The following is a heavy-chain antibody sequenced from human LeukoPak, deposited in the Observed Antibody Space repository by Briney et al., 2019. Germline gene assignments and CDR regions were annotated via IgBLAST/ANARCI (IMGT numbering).Heavy chain of an antibody. Sequence: PSETLSLTCTVSGGSISSYYWSWIRQPPGKGLEWIGYIYYSGSTNYNPSLKSRVTISVDTSKNQFSLKLSSVTAADTAVYYCARETGGNDYYFDYWGQGTLVTVSS. CDR1: GGSISSYY. CDR3: ARETGGNDYYFDY. V-gene: IGHV4-59*01. D-gene: IGHD2-8*02. J-gene: IGHJ4*02. CDR2: IYYSGST.